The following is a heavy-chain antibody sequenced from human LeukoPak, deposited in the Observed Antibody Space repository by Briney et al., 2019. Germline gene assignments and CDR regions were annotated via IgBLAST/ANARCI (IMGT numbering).Heavy chain of an antibody. V-gene: IGHV4-39*02. D-gene: IGHD3-16*01. Sequence: KSSETLSLTCTVSGXSISRSDYFWGWIRQPPGKGLEWIGSIYYSGSTYYSPSLKGRVTISVDTSRNQFSLKLNSVTAADTAVYYCARDGNYVWGSPYVDYWGQGTLVTVSS. CDR2: IYYSGST. CDR1: GXSISRSDYF. CDR3: ARDGNYVWGSPYVDY. J-gene: IGHJ4*02.